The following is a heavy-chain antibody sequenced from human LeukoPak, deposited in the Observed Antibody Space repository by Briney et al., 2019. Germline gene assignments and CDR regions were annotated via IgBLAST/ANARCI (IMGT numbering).Heavy chain of an antibody. CDR1: GGSISSHY. J-gene: IGHJ3*02. V-gene: IGHV4-4*07. CDR2: IYSSGST. CDR3: ARDTAGYFDCVTSHAFDI. Sequence: PSETLSLTCTVSGGSISSHYWSWIRQPAGKGLEWIGRIYSSGSTNYNPSLKSRVTMSVDTSKNQFSLKLSSVTAADTAVYYCARDTAGYFDCVTSHAFDIWGQGTMVTVSS. D-gene: IGHD3-9*01.